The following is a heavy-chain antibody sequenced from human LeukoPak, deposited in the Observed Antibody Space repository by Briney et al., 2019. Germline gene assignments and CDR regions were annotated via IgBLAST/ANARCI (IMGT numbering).Heavy chain of an antibody. CDR2: VSSGDGTA. CDR3: AKSVFHIMTDYYFGMDV. J-gene: IGHJ6*02. Sequence: GGSLRLSRAASGFTFSSYAMSWVRQAPGKGLEWVSTVSSGDGTAYYADSVKGRFTISRDNSQHTLYLQVSSLRAEDTAVYFCAKSVFHIMTDYYFGMDVWGQGTTVTVSS. CDR1: GFTFSSYA. V-gene: IGHV3-23*01. D-gene: IGHD3-9*01.